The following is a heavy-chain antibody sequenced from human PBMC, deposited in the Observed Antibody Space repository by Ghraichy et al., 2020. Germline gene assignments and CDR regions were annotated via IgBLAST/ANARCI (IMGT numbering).Heavy chain of an antibody. D-gene: IGHD2-2*01. CDR2: INHSGST. V-gene: IGHV4-34*01. Sequence: SQTLSLTCAVYGGSFSGYYWSWIRQPPGKGLEWIWEINHSGSTNYNPSLKSRVTISVDTSKNQFSLKLSSVTAADTAVYYCASARVFWYCSSTSCPKYFQHWGQGTLVTVSS. J-gene: IGHJ1*01. CDR3: ASARVFWYCSSTSCPKYFQH. CDR1: GGSFSGYY.